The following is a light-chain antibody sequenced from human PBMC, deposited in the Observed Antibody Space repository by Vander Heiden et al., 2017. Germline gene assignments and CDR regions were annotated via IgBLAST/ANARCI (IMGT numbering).Light chain of an antibody. CDR3: QQNNSYSGT. Sequence: DIQMTQSPSILSASVGDRVTITCRVSQSISSWLAWYQQKPGKAPKLLIYKASSLESGVPSRFSGSGSGTEFTLTISSLQPDDFATYYCQQNNSYSGTFGQGTKVEIK. CDR2: KAS. CDR1: QSISSW. V-gene: IGKV1-5*03. J-gene: IGKJ1*01.